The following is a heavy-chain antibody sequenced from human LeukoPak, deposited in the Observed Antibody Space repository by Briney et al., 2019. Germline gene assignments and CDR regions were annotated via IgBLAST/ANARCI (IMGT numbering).Heavy chain of an antibody. J-gene: IGHJ4*02. CDR1: GGSISSSSYY. CDR2: IYYSGST. D-gene: IGHD3-22*01. CDR3: AREARSSNYYDSSGEGDY. V-gene: IGHV4-39*07. Sequence: SETLSLTCTVSGGSISSSSYYWGWIRQPPGKGLEWIGSIYYSGSTYYNPSLKSRVTISVDTSKNQFSLKLSSVTAADTAVYYCAREARSSNYYDSSGEGDYWGQGTLVTVSS.